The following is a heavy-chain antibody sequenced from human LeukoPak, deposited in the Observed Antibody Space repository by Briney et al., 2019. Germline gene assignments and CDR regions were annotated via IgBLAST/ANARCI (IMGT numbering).Heavy chain of an antibody. CDR1: GGTFSSYA. D-gene: IGHD7-27*01. CDR2: IIPILGIA. J-gene: IGHJ4*02. CDR3: ATSGPLGIKDY. V-gene: IGHV1-69*04. Sequence: SVKVSCKASGGTFSSYAISWVRQAPGQGLEWMGRIIPILGIANYAQKFQGRVTITADKSTSTAYMELSSLRSEDTAVYYCATSGPLGIKDYWGQGTLVTVSS.